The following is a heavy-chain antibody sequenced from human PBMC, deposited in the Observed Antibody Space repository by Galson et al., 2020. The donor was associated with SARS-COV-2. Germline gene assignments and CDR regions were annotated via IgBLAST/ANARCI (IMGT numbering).Heavy chain of an antibody. CDR2: IYYNGNT. CDR3: ARGSGSQSGAGWFDP. J-gene: IGHJ5*02. CDR1: GDSITRGGYY. D-gene: IGHD3-10*01. Sequence: SETLSFTCTVSGDSITRGGYYWSWIRQHPGMGLEWIGYIYYNGNTYYNLSLKRRVIISLDTFKEKISLRLTSVTAADTAVYYCARGSGSQSGAGWFDPWGQGTLVTVSS. V-gene: IGHV4-31*03.